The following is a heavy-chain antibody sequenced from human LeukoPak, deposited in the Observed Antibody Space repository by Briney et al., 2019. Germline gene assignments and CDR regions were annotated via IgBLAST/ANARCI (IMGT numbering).Heavy chain of an antibody. CDR3: AKDHAGSGRAFEY. V-gene: IGHV3-30*04. CDR2: MSSDGIRS. CDR1: GFTFRMSG. D-gene: IGHD3-10*01. J-gene: IGHJ4*02. Sequence: GGSLRLSCATSGFTFRMSGVHWVRQAPGKGPEWVALMSSDGIRSYYADSVKGRFTVSRDTSKDIVYLQIKSLSADDTGIYYCAKDHAGSGRAFEYWGQGTLLTVSS.